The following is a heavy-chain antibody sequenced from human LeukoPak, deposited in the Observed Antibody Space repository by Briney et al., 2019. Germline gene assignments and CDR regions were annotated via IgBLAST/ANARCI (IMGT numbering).Heavy chain of an antibody. D-gene: IGHD5-18*01. CDR1: GFTFSSYS. CDR2: ISSSSSDI. CDR3: ARVAAMGPDWAYYFYSMDV. Sequence: PGGSLRLSCAASGFTFSSYSMVRVRQATGQGLEWVSSISSSSSDIYYAVSGRVRFTISRDNAKNSLYLRMNSLRAEDMSVYYCARVAAMGPDWAYYFYSMDVWGKGTTVTVSS. J-gene: IGHJ6*03. V-gene: IGHV3-21*01.